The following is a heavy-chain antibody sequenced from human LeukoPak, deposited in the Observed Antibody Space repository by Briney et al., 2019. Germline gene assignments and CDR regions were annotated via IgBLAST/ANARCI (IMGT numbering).Heavy chain of an antibody. D-gene: IGHD3-10*01. V-gene: IGHV3-30*04. Sequence: GGSLRLSCAASGFTFSSYAMHWVRQAPGKGLEWVAVISYDGSNTYYADSVKGRFTISRDNSKNTLYLQMNSLRAEDTAVYYCARDRATYYYGMDVWGQGTTVTVSS. J-gene: IGHJ6*02. CDR3: ARDRATYYYGMDV. CDR2: ISYDGSNT. CDR1: GFTFSSYA.